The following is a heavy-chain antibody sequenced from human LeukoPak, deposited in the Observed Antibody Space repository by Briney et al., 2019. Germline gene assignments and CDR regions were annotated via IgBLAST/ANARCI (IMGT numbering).Heavy chain of an antibody. CDR2: IIPIFGTA. CDR1: VCTFSSYA. J-gene: IGHJ4*02. D-gene: IGHD3-22*01. CDR3: ARADLPDSSGYDY. Sequence: ASVKVSCKASVCTFSSYAISWVGQAPGQGLEWMGGIIPIFGTANYAQKFQGRVTITADESTSTAYMELSSLRSEDTAVYYCARADLPDSSGYDYWGQGTLVTVSS. V-gene: IGHV1-69*13.